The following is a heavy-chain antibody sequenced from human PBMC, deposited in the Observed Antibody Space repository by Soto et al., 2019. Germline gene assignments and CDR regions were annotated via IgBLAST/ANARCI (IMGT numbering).Heavy chain of an antibody. Sequence: GGSLRLSCAASGSTFSSYAMHWVRQAPGKGLEWVAVISYDGSNKYYADSVKGRFTISRDNSKNTLYLQMNSLRAEDTAVYYCAVVGANPFDYWGQGTLVTVSS. CDR2: ISYDGSNK. V-gene: IGHV3-30-3*01. CDR3: AVVGANPFDY. D-gene: IGHD1-26*01. J-gene: IGHJ4*02. CDR1: GSTFSSYA.